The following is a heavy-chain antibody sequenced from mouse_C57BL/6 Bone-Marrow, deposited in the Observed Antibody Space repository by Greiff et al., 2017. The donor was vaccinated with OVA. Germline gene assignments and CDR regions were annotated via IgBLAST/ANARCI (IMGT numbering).Heavy chain of an antibody. V-gene: IGHV14-3*01. Sequence: VQLQQSVAELVRPGASVKLSCTASGFNIKNTYMHWVKQRPEQGLEWIGRIDPANGNTKYAPKFQGKATITADTSSNTAYLQLSSLTSEDTAIYYCSYYYGSSYWYFDVWGTGTTVTVSS. J-gene: IGHJ1*03. CDR1: GFNIKNTY. D-gene: IGHD1-1*01. CDR3: SYYYGSSYWYFDV. CDR2: IDPANGNT.